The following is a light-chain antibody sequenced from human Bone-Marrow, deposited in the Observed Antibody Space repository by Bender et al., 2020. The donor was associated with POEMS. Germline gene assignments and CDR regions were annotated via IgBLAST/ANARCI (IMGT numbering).Light chain of an antibody. Sequence: QTVVNQETSISVSPGGTVTLTCGLNFGSVSTTHCPSWYQHTPGQAPHILNHTTNILTSGVPVRFSGSILGSRAALTIAGAEADDDSHYYSLLQISGGFWAFGGGTKVTVL. J-gene: IGLJ2*01. CDR1: FGSVSTTHC. CDR2: TTN. V-gene: IGLV8-61*01. CDR3: LLQISGGFWA.